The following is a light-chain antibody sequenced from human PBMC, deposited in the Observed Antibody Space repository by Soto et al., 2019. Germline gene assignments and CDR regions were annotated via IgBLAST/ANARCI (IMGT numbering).Light chain of an antibody. CDR3: QSYDRSLSGSV. Sequence: QSVLTQPPSVSGAPGQRVTISCPGNSSNIGAGYDVHWYQQLPGKAPKLLIFGNSHRPSGVPDRFFGSKSGTSASLAITGLQAEDEADYYCQSYDRSLSGSVFGGGTKVTVL. CDR1: SSNIGAGYD. V-gene: IGLV1-40*01. CDR2: GNS. J-gene: IGLJ3*02.